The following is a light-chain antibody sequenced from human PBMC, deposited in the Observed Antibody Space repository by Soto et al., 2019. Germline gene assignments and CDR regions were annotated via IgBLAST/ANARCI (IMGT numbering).Light chain of an antibody. CDR3: QQYGDSPWT. V-gene: IGKV3-20*01. CDR2: GAS. CDR1: QTVTSSF. J-gene: IGKJ1*01. Sequence: IVLTQSPGTLSLSPGERATLSCRASQTVTSSFLAWYQRKPGQAPRLLIYGASDRATGIPDRFSGSGSGTDFTLTISRLEPEDLAVYYCQQYGDSPWTFGQGTKVEIK.